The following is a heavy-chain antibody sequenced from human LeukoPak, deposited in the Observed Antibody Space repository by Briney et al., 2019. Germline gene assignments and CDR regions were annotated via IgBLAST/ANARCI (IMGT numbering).Heavy chain of an antibody. D-gene: IGHD2-2*02. CDR1: GYNFTTFW. Sequence: GESLKISCKGSGYNFTTFWIGWVRQMPGKGLEWMGIIHPGDSDTRYSPSFQGQVTISDAKSISTASLQWSSLKASDTAMYYCARHDVCSSTRCYNTYDIWGQGTMVTVSS. CDR2: IHPGDSDT. J-gene: IGHJ3*02. V-gene: IGHV5-51*01. CDR3: ARHDVCSSTRCYNTYDI.